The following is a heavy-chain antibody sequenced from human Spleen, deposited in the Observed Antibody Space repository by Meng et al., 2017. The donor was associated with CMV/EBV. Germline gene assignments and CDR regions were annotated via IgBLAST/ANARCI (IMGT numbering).Heavy chain of an antibody. V-gene: IGHV1-69*02. CDR3: ARPGNSSAYYGMDV. Sequence: SVKVSCKASGGTFSSYTISWVRQAPGQGLEWMGRIIPILGIANYAQKFQGRVTITADKSTSTAYMELSSLRSEDTAVYYCARPGNSSAYYGMDVWGQGNAGHRLL. J-gene: IGHJ6*02. CDR1: GGTFSSYT. CDR2: IIPILGIA. D-gene: IGHD6-6*01.